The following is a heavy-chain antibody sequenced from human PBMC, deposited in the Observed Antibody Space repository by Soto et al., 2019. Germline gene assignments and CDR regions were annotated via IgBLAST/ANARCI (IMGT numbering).Heavy chain of an antibody. CDR3: AKEAQYYYYGMDV. J-gene: IGHJ6*02. V-gene: IGHV3-43*01. Sequence: GGSLRLSCAASGFTFDDYTMHWVRQAPGKGLEWVSLISWDGGSTYYADSVKGRFTISRDNSKNSLYLQMNSLRTEDTALYYCAKEAQYYYYGMDVWGQGTTVTVSS. CDR1: GFTFDDYT. CDR2: ISWDGGST.